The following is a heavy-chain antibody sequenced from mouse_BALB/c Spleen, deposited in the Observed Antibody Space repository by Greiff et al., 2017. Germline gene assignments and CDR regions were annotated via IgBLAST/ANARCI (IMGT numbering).Heavy chain of an antibody. CDR3: ARASTHYYAMDY. Sequence: EVQGVESGGGLVKPGGSLKLSCAASGFTFSDYYMYWVRQTPEKRLEWVATISDGGSYTYYPDSVKGRFTISRDNAKNNLYLQMSSLKSEDTAMYYCARASTHYYAMDYWGQGTSVTVSS. CDR2: ISDGGSYT. J-gene: IGHJ4*01. CDR1: GFTFSDYY. V-gene: IGHV5-4*02.